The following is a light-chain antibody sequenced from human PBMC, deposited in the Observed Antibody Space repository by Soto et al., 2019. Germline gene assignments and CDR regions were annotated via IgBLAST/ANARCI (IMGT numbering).Light chain of an antibody. V-gene: IGLV2-8*01. CDR3: SSYAGRNNWV. CDR2: EVN. J-gene: IGLJ3*02. CDR1: SSDVGGYNY. Sequence: QSALTQPPSASGSLGQSVTISCTGTSSDVGGYNYVSWYQQQPGKAPKVMIYEVNKRPSGVPDRFSGSKSGNTASLTVSGLQAEDEAYYYCSSYAGRNNWVFGGGTKVTVL.